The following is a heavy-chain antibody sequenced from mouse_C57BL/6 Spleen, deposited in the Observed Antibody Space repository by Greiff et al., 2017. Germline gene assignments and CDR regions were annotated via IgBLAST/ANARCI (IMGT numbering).Heavy chain of an antibody. Sequence: QVQLQQPGAELVRPGSSVKLSCKASGYTFTSYWMHWVKQRPIQGLEWIGNIDPSDSETHYNQKFKDKATLTVDKSSSTAYMQLSSLTSEDSAVYYCARGTMVTTEAWFAYWGQGTLVTVSA. J-gene: IGHJ3*01. CDR3: ARGTMVTTEAWFAY. CDR2: IDPSDSET. D-gene: IGHD2-2*01. CDR1: GYTFTSYW. V-gene: IGHV1-52*01.